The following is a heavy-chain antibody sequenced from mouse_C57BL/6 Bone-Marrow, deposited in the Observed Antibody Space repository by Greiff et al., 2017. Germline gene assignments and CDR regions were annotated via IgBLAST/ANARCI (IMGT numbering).Heavy chain of an antibody. D-gene: IGHD1-1*01. J-gene: IGHJ1*03. CDR1: GFSLTSYA. CDR2: IWTGGGT. Sequence: VKLVESGPGLVAPSQSLSITCTVSGFSLTSYAISWVRQPPGKGLEWLGVIWTGGGTNYNSALKSRLSISKDNSKSQVCLKMNSLQTDDTARYYCARNSAPGGSSYWYFDVWGTGTTVTVSS. CDR3: ARNSAPGGSSYWYFDV. V-gene: IGHV2-9-1*01.